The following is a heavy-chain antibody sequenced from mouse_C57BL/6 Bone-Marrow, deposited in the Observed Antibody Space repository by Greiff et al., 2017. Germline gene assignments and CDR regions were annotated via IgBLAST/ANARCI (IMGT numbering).Heavy chain of an antibody. Sequence: VQLKESGGGLVKPGGSLKLSCAASGFTFSSYAMSWVRQTPEKRLEWVATISDGGSYTYYPDNVKGRFTISRDNAKNNLYLQMSHLKSEDTAMYYCARDGPYYYGSSFWYFDVWGTGTTVTVSS. V-gene: IGHV5-4*01. D-gene: IGHD1-1*01. CDR1: GFTFSSYA. CDR3: ARDGPYYYGSSFWYFDV. J-gene: IGHJ1*03. CDR2: ISDGGSYT.